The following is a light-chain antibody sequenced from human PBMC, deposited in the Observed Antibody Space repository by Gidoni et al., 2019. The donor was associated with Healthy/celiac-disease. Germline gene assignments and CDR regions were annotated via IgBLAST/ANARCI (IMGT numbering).Light chain of an antibody. Sequence: DIQMTPSPSSLSAYVGDRVTITCQAIQDISNYLNWYQQKPGKAPKLLIYDASNLETGVPSRFSGSGSGTDFTFTISSLQPEDIATYYCQQYDNLPYTFGQGTKLEIK. CDR2: DAS. V-gene: IGKV1-33*01. CDR3: QQYDNLPYT. CDR1: QDISNY. J-gene: IGKJ2*01.